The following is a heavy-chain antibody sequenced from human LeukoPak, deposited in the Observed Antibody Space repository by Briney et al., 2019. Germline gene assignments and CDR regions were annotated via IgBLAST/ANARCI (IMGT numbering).Heavy chain of an antibody. CDR3: ATLAVAGRGPL. Sequence: ASVKVSCKASGYTFTSYAMHWVRQAPGQRLEWMGWINAGNGNTKYSQKFQGRVTITRDTSASTAYMELSSMRSEDTAVYYCATLAVAGRGPLWGQGTLVTVSS. CDR2: INAGNGNT. CDR1: GYTFTSYA. V-gene: IGHV1-3*01. D-gene: IGHD6-19*01. J-gene: IGHJ4*02.